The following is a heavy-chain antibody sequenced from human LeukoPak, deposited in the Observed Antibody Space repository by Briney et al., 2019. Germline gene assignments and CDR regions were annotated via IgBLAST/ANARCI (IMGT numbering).Heavy chain of an antibody. V-gene: IGHV4-38-2*01. J-gene: IGHJ3*02. CDR3: ARQVRPDAFDI. CDR1: GYSISSGYY. Sequence: PSETLSPTCAVSGYSISSGYYWGWIRQPPGKGLEWIGSIYHSGSTYYNPSLKSRVTISVDTSKNKFSLKLSSVTAADTAVYYCARQVRPDAFDIWGQGTMVTVSS. D-gene: IGHD1-1*01. CDR2: IYHSGST.